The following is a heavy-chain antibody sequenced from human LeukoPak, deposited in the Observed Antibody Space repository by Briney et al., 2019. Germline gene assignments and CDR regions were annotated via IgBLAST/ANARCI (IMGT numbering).Heavy chain of an antibody. J-gene: IGHJ4*02. V-gene: IGHV4-34*01. D-gene: IGHD2/OR15-2a*01. CDR2: INHSGST. Sequence: MTSETLSLTCAVYGGSFSGYYWSWIRQPPGKGLEWIGEINHSGSTNYNPSLKSRVTISVDTSKNQFSLKLSSVTAADTAVYYCASFYDPYDYWGQGTLVTVSS. CDR1: GGSFSGYY. CDR3: ASFYDPYDY.